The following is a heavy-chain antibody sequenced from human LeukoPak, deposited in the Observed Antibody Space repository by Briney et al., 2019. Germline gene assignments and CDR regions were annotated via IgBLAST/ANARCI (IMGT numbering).Heavy chain of an antibody. CDR2: ISGSGGST. J-gene: IGHJ5*02. D-gene: IGHD4-17*01. Sequence: RAGGSLRLSCAASGFTFSSYAMSWVRQAPGKGLEWVSAISGSGGSTYYADSVKGRFTISRDNSKNTLYLQMNSLRAEDTAVYYCAKARNDYGDFRFDPWGQGTLVTVSS. CDR1: GFTFSSYA. CDR3: AKARNDYGDFRFDP. V-gene: IGHV3-23*01.